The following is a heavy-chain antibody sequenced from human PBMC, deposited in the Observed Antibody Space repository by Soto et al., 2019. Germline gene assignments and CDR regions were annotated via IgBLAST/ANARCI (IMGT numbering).Heavy chain of an antibody. J-gene: IGHJ4*02. CDR3: ARTYCSSTSCYLGLNY. Sequence: ASVKVSCKASGYTFTSYAMHWVRQAPGQRLEWMGWINAGNGNTKYSQKFQGRVTITRDTSASTAYMELSSLRSEDTAVYYCARTYCSSTSCYLGLNYWGQGTLVTVS. V-gene: IGHV1-3*01. CDR1: GYTFTSYA. CDR2: INAGNGNT. D-gene: IGHD2-2*01.